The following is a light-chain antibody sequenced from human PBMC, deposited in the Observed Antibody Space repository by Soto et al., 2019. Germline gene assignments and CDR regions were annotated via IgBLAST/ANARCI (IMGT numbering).Light chain of an antibody. V-gene: IGKV3-11*01. CDR1: QTISRS. J-gene: IGKJ2*01. CDR2: DAS. Sequence: ENVLTQSPATLSLSPGERATLSCWASQTISRSLAWFQQKPGQAPRLLIYDASNRATGIPARFSGSGSGTDFTLTISSLEPEDFAVYYCQQRSNWPRTFGQGTKLEIK. CDR3: QQRSNWPRT.